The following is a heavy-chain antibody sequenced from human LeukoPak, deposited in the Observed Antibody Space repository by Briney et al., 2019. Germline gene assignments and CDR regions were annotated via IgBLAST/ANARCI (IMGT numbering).Heavy chain of an antibody. CDR2: INPNSGGT. Sequence: ASVKVSCKASGYTFTGYYMRWVRQAPGQGLEWTGWINPNSGGTNYAQKFQGRVTMTRDTSISTAYLELSRLRSDDTAVYYCARDQLRLDEDYGDYVYYFDYWGQGTLVTVSS. CDR3: ARDQLRLDEDYGDYVYYFDY. J-gene: IGHJ4*02. V-gene: IGHV1-2*02. CDR1: GYTFTGYY. D-gene: IGHD4-17*01.